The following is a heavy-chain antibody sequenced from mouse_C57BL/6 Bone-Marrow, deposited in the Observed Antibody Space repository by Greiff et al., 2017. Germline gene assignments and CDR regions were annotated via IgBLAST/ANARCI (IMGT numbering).Heavy chain of an antibody. CDR2: IRTGGGT. D-gene: IGHD1-1*01. CDR3: ARSDYYGYAMDY. J-gene: IGHJ4*01. Sequence: VKLMESGPGLVAPSQSLSISCTVSGFSLTSYAISWVRQPPGKGLEWLGVIRTGGGTNYNSALKSRLSISKDNSKSQVFLKMNSLQTDDTARYYCARSDYYGYAMDYWGQGTSVTVSS. CDR1: GFSLTSYA. V-gene: IGHV2-9-1*01.